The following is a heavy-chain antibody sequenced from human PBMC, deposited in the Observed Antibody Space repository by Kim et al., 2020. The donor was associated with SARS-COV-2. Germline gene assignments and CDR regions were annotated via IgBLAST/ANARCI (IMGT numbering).Heavy chain of an antibody. CDR1: GFAISTYS. J-gene: IGHJ4*02. Sequence: GGSLRLSCAASGFAISTYSMNWVRRAPGKGLEWVSIIYGNGRTKYYADSVKGRFTISKDDSKNTVFLEMNSLRGEDTAIYYCAKDGVVDGVYEIDYWGQGTLVTVSS. D-gene: IGHD2-8*02. V-gene: IGHV3-23*03. CDR3: AKDGVVDGVYEIDY. CDR2: IYGNGRTK.